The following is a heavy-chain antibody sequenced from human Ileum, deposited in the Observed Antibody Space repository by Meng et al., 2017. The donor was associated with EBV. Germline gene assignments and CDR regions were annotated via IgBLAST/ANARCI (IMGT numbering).Heavy chain of an antibody. CDR3: ASFPPPGKQWLVTDY. V-gene: IGHV4-4*02. CDR1: GGSISSSNW. CDR2: IYHSGST. Sequence: QGQLQESGPCLGMPSGTLSLTCGVSGGSISSSNWWSWVRQPPGKGLEWIGEIYHSGSTNYNPSLKSRVTISVDKSKNQFSLKLSSVTAADTAVYYCASFPPPGKQWLVTDYWGQGTLVTVSS. J-gene: IGHJ4*02. D-gene: IGHD6-19*01.